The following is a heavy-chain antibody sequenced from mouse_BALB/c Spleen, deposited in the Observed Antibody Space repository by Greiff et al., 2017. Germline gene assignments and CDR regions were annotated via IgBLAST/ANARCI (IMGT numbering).Heavy chain of an antibody. D-gene: IGHD2-14*01. CDR1: GFNIKDTY. V-gene: IGHV14-3*02. CDR3: ARYRYDEAWFAY. CDR2: IDPANGNT. Sequence: EVQLQQSGAELVKPGASVKLSCTASGFNIKDTYMHWVKQRPEQGLEWIGRIDPANGNTKYDPKFQGKATITADTSSNTAYLQLSSLTSEDTAVYYCARYRYDEAWFAYWGQGTLVTVSA. J-gene: IGHJ3*01.